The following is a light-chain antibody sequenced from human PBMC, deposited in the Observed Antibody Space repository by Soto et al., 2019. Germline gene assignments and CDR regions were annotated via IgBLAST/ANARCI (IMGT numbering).Light chain of an antibody. CDR2: EVS. J-gene: IGLJ2*01. V-gene: IGLV2-8*01. CDR3: SSYAGSNTVV. CDR1: SSDVGGYNY. Sequence: QSVLTQPPSASGSPGQSVTISCTGTSSDVGGYNYVSWYQQHPDKAPKLMIYEVSKRPSGVPDRFSGSKSDNTASLTVSGLQPEDEGDYYCSSYAGSNTVVFGGGTKVTVL.